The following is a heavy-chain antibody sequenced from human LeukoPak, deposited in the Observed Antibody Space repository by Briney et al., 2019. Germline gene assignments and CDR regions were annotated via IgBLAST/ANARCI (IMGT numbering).Heavy chain of an antibody. CDR2: INHSGST. D-gene: IGHD6-19*01. J-gene: IGHJ3*02. Sequence: KTSETLSLTCAVYGGSFSGYYWSWIRQPPGKGLEWIGEINHSGSTNYNPSLKSRVTISVDTSKNQFSLKLSSVTAADTAVYYCARGVEVIAVAGPNDAFDIWGQGTMVTVSS. CDR1: GGSFSGYY. V-gene: IGHV4-34*01. CDR3: ARGVEVIAVAGPNDAFDI.